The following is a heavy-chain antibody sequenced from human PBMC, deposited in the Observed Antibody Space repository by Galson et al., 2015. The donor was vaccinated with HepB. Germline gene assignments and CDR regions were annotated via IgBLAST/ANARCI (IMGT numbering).Heavy chain of an antibody. D-gene: IGHD3-3*01. J-gene: IGHJ4*02. CDR1: GFTFDDYA. CDR2: ISWNSGSI. V-gene: IGHV3-9*01. CDR3: AKDPERGGYDFWSGSFDY. Sequence: SLRLSCAASGFTFDDYAMHWVRQAPGKGLEWVSGISWNSGSIGYADSVKGRFTISRDNAKNSLYLQMNSLRAEDTALYYCAKDPERGGYDFWSGSFDYWGQGTLVTVSS.